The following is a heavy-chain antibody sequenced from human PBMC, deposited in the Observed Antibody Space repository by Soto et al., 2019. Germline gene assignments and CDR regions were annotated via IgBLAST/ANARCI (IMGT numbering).Heavy chain of an antibody. J-gene: IGHJ4*02. D-gene: IGHD4-4*01. CDR3: VTRSRGLQSSPPRLDS. CDR1: GLTFSGYG. CDR2: ISGSGSTT. Sequence: EVQLLESGGGLVQPGGSLRLSCAASGLTFSGYGMSWVRQAPGTGLEWVSAISGSGSTTYYADSVKGWFTISRDDSKNILFLQMSSLRAEDTALYYCVTRSRGLQSSPPRLDSWGQGTRVTVSS. V-gene: IGHV3-23*01.